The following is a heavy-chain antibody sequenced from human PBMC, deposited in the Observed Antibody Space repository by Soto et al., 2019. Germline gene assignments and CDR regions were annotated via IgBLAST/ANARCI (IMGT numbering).Heavy chain of an antibody. CDR2: INHSGST. CDR3: ARGLTVAGTSFQLDP. Sequence: SETLSLTCAVYGGSFSGYYWSWIRQPPGKGLEWIGEINHSGSTNYNPSLKSRVTISVDTSKNQFSLKLSSVTAADTTVYYCARGLTVAGTSFQLDPWGQGTLVTVSS. J-gene: IGHJ5*02. D-gene: IGHD6-19*01. V-gene: IGHV4-34*01. CDR1: GGSFSGYY.